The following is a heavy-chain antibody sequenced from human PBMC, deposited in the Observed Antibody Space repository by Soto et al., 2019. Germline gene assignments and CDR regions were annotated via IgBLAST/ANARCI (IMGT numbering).Heavy chain of an antibody. J-gene: IGHJ6*02. V-gene: IGHV3-23*01. CDR2: ISGSGGST. CDR1: GVTCISYA. D-gene: IGHD6-6*01. Sequence: VGSLRLSCAASGVTCISYAMSWVRQAPGKGLEWVSAISGSGGSTYYADSVKGRFTISRDNSKNTLYLQMNSLRAEDTAVYYCASLYSSSRTEYYYYGMDVWGQGTTVTVSS. CDR3: ASLYSSSRTEYYYYGMDV.